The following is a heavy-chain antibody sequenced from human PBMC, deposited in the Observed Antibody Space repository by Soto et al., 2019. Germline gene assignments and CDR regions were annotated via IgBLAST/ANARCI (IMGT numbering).Heavy chain of an antibody. CDR2: IYYIGST. J-gene: IGHJ6*03. V-gene: IGHV4-59*08. CDR1: GGTISSYY. Sequence: LETLSLTCTVSGGTISSYYWSWIRQTPGKGLEWIGYIYYIGSTNYNPSLKSRVTISVDTSKNQFSLKLSFVTAADTALFYCARHRSNYGRYYYFMDVWGKGTTVTVSS. D-gene: IGHD4-4*01. CDR3: ARHRSNYGRYYYFMDV.